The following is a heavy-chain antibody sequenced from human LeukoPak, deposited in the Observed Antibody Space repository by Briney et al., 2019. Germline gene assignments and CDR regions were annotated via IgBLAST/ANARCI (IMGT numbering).Heavy chain of an antibody. D-gene: IGHD4-23*01. CDR3: AREDYGGNSGWDY. CDR1: GFTFSSYS. V-gene: IGHV3-21*01. Sequence: GGSLRLSCAASGFTFSSYSMNWVRQAPGKGLEWVSSISSSSSYIYYADSVKGRFTISRDNAKNSLYLQMNSLRAEDTALYYCAREDYGGNSGWDYWGQGTLVTVSS. J-gene: IGHJ4*02. CDR2: ISSSSSYI.